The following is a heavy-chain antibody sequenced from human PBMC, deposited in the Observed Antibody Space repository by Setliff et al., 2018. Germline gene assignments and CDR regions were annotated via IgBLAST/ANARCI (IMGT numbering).Heavy chain of an antibody. Sequence: PGESLKLSCKGSGYSFTSYWIGWVRQMPGKGLEWMGIIFPGDSDTRYSPFFQGQVTISADKSISTAYLPWRSLKASDTAMYYCARLATDYGDYESLNYFDYWGQGTLVTVSS. J-gene: IGHJ4*02. V-gene: IGHV5-51*01. CDR3: ARLATDYGDYESLNYFDY. D-gene: IGHD4-17*01. CDR1: GYSFTSYW. CDR2: IFPGDSDT.